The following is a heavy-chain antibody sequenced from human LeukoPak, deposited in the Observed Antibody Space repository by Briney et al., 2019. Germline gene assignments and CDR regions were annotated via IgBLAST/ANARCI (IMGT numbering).Heavy chain of an antibody. Sequence: SQTLSLTCTVSGGSISSGSYYWSWIRQPAGKGLEWIGRIYTSGSTNYNPSLKSRVTISVDTSKNQSSLKLSSVTAADTAVYYCAREGMVRGVIKGYYYYGMDVWGQGTTVTVSS. CDR1: GGSISSGSYY. J-gene: IGHJ6*02. V-gene: IGHV4-61*02. D-gene: IGHD3-10*01. CDR3: AREGMVRGVIKGYYYYGMDV. CDR2: IYTSGST.